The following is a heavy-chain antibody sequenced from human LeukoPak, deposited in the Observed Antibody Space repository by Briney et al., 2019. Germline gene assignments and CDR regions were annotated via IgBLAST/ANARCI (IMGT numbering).Heavy chain of an antibody. CDR1: GFTFSSYA. D-gene: IGHD2-2*01. J-gene: IGHJ4*02. CDR3: AREALRSHTSCFDY. CDR2: ISYDGSNK. V-gene: IGHV3-30-3*01. Sequence: GGSLRLSCAASGFTFSSYAMHWVRQAPGKGLEWVAVISYDGSNKYYADSVKGRFTISRDNSKNTLYLQMNSLRAEDTAVYYCAREALRSHTSCFDYWGQGTLVTVSS.